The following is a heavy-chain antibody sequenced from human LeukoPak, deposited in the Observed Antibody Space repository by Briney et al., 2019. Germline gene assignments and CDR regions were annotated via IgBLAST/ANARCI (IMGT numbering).Heavy chain of an antibody. Sequence: PSETLSLTCTVSGGSINSYNYYWGWIRQPPGKGLEWNGSIYYSGSTYYNPSLKSRVTISGDTSKNQFSLKLSSVTAADTAVYCCARHLRKGSHFDYWGQGTLVTV. D-gene: IGHD3-16*01. CDR2: IYYSGST. V-gene: IGHV4-39*01. CDR1: GGSINSYNYY. J-gene: IGHJ4*02. CDR3: ARHLRKGSHFDY.